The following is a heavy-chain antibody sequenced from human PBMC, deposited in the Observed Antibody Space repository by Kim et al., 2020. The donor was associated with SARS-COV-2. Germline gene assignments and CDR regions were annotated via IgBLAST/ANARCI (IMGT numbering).Heavy chain of an antibody. CDR1: GGSFSGYY. D-gene: IGHD2-15*01. CDR2: INHSGST. J-gene: IGHJ6*02. Sequence: SETLSLTCAVYGGSFSGYYWSWIRQPPGKGLEWIGEINHSGSTNYNPSLKSRVTISVDTSKNQFSLKLSSVTAADTAVYYCARGVRVAATLTGYYYYYGMDVWGQGTTVTVSS. V-gene: IGHV4-34*01. CDR3: ARGVRVAATLTGYYYYYGMDV.